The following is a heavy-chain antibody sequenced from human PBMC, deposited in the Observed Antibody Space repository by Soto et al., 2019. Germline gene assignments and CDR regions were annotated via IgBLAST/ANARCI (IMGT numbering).Heavy chain of an antibody. V-gene: IGHV4-34*01. D-gene: IGHD3-10*01. CDR3: ARRKDTMVRGISRFDY. Sequence: QVQLQQWGAGLLKPSETLSLTCAVYGGSFSDYYWSWIRQPPGKGLEWIGEINHSGSTNYNPSLKSRVTISVDTSKNQFSLKLSSVTAADTAVYYCARRKDTMVRGISRFDYWGQGTLVTVSS. CDR1: GGSFSDYY. CDR2: INHSGST. J-gene: IGHJ4*02.